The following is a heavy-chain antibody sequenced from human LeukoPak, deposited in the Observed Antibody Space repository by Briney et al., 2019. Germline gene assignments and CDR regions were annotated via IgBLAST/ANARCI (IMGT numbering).Heavy chain of an antibody. J-gene: IGHJ4*02. CDR1: GGSFSGYY. CDR2: INHSGST. Sequence: SENLSLTCAVYGGSFSGYYWSWIRQPPGKGLEWIGEINHSGSTNYNPSLKSRVTISVDTSKNQFSLKLSSVTAADTAVYYCARGAGKTGTTDYWGQGTLVTVSS. CDR3: ARGAGKTGTTDY. D-gene: IGHD1-7*01. V-gene: IGHV4-34*01.